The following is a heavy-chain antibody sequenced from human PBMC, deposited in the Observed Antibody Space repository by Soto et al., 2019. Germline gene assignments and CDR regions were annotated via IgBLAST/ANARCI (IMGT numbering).Heavy chain of an antibody. CDR2: ISRDSRSI. J-gene: IGHJ4*02. CDR1: GFRFDDYG. CDR3: VKDALTTVAYYFDY. D-gene: IGHD4-17*01. Sequence: HPGGSLRLSCEVSGFRFDDYGMHWVRQDPGKGLEWIAGISRDSRSISYGASMNGRFTISRDNAKNSLYLQLNSLRADDTAFYYCVKDALTTVAYYFDYWGQGALVTVSS. V-gene: IGHV3-9*01.